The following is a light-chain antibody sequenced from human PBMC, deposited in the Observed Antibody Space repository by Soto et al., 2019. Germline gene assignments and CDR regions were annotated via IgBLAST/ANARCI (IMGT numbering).Light chain of an antibody. CDR2: GAS. CDR1: QSVSSN. V-gene: IGKV3D-15*01. Sequence: EIVTAQSPATLSVSPGERVTLSCRASQSVSSNLAWYQQKAGQSPRLLTYGASTRASGIPARFSDSGSGTEFTLTISSLQSEDFAVYYCQQYNNWRTFGQGTKVDIK. J-gene: IGKJ1*01. CDR3: QQYNNWRT.